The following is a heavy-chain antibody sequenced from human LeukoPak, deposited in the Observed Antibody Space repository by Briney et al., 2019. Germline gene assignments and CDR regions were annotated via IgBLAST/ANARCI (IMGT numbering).Heavy chain of an antibody. CDR1: GFTFNSDA. J-gene: IGHJ4*02. CDR3: ARDLSGRYVWDY. CDR2: ISYEGKTE. D-gene: IGHD1-26*01. V-gene: IGHV3-33*05. Sequence: GRSLRLSCAASGFTFNSDAMHWVRQAPGKGLEWVAFISYEGKTEYYAESVKGRFTVSRDNSKNTLYLQVDSLRAEDTAVYYCARDLSGRYVWDYWGQGTLVSVSS.